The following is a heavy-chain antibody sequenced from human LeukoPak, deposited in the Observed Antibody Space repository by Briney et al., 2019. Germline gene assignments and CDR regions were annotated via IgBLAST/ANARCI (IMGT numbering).Heavy chain of an antibody. CDR3: ARSQGGNTLWFDP. Sequence: GASVTVSCKASGYTFTGYFINWVRQAPGQGLEWMGWINPNSGDTNYAQKFQGRVTMTRDTSTSTVYLEVSSLRSEDTAVYYCARSQGGNTLWFDPWGQGTLVTVSS. CDR1: GYTFTGYF. J-gene: IGHJ5*02. CDR2: INPNSGDT. D-gene: IGHD4-23*01. V-gene: IGHV1-2*02.